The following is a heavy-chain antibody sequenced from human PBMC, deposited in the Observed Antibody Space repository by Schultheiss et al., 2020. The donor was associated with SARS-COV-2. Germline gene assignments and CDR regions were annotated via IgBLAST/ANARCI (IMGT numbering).Heavy chain of an antibody. CDR3: ARLTGEGRDGYHYFDY. J-gene: IGHJ4*02. Sequence: GSLRLSCTVSGGSISSSTYYWGWIRQPPGKGLEWIGNMYYSGSTYYNPSLKSRVSISIDTSKNQFSLKLSSVTAADTAVYYCARLTGEGRDGYHYFDYWGQGTLVTVSS. D-gene: IGHD5-24*01. CDR2: MYYSGST. V-gene: IGHV4-39*01. CDR1: GGSISSSTYY.